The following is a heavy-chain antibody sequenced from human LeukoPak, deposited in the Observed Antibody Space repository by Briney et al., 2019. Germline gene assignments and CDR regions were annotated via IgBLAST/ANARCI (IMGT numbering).Heavy chain of an antibody. CDR1: GDSVSSNSAA. Sequence: SQTLSLTCAISGDSVSSNSAAWNWIRQSPSRGLEWLGRTYYRSKWYNDYAVSVKSRITINLDTSKNQFSLQLNSVTPEDTAVYYCARDRSSWYGNYYGMDVWGQGTTVTVSS. V-gene: IGHV6-1*01. J-gene: IGHJ6*02. CDR2: TYYRSKWYN. CDR3: ARDRSSWYGNYYGMDV. D-gene: IGHD6-13*01.